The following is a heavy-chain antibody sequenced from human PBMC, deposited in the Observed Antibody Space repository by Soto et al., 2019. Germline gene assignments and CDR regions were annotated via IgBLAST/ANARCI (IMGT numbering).Heavy chain of an antibody. CDR3: AKGIADSSGYRRVD. CDR1: GFTFSRYG. V-gene: IGHV3-30*18. CDR2: ISYDGSHK. Sequence: QVQLVESGGGVVQPGRSLRLSCAASGFTFSRYGMHWVRQAPGKGLEWVAVISYDGSHKYYADSVKGRFTISRDNSKNTLYLQMNSLRAEDTAVYYCAKGIADSSGYRRVDWGQGTLVTVSS. J-gene: IGHJ4*02. D-gene: IGHD3-22*01.